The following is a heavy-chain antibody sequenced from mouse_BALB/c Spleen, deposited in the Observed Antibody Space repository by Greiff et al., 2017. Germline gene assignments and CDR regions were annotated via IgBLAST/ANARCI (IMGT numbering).Heavy chain of an antibody. CDR2: SRNKANDYTT. D-gene: IGHD2-14*01. J-gene: IGHJ1*01. CDR1: GFTFSDFY. CDR3: ARAGYRYDGPV. Sequence: EVKLVESGGGLVQPGGSLRLSCATSGFTFSDFYMEWVRQPPGKRLEWIAASRNKANDYTTEYSASVKGRFIVSRDTSQSILYLQMNALRAEDTAIYYCARAGYRYDGPVWGAGTTVTVSS. V-gene: IGHV7-1*02.